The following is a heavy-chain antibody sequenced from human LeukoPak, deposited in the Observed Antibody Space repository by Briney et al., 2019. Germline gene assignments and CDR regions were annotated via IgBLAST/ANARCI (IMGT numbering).Heavy chain of an antibody. CDR2: IFYSGTT. CDR3: ARGRGGARSNGMDV. Sequence: SETLSLTCTVSGGSITTYYWSWIRQPPGKGLEWIGFIFYSGTTNYNLSLKSRVTISLNTSKTQFSLKLSSVTAADTAVYYCARGRGGARSNGMDVWGQGTTVTVSS. V-gene: IGHV4-59*01. D-gene: IGHD3-16*01. CDR1: GGSITTYY. J-gene: IGHJ6*02.